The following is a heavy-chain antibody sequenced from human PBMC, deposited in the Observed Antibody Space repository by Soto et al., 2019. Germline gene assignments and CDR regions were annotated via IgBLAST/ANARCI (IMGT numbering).Heavy chain of an antibody. CDR3: ARHTEYNDFWSGYYPNYYYYMDV. J-gene: IGHJ6*03. V-gene: IGHV4-59*08. CDR1: GGSISSYY. Sequence: SETLSLTCTVSGGSISSYYWSWIRQPPGKGLEWIGYIYYSGSTNYNPSLKSRVTISADTSKNQFSLKLSSVTAADTAVYYCARHTEYNDFWSGYYPNYYYYMDVWGKGTTVTVSS. CDR2: IYYSGST. D-gene: IGHD3-3*01.